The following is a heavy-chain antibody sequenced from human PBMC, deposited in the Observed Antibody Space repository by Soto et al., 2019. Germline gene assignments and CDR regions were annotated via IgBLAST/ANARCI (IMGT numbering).Heavy chain of an antibody. D-gene: IGHD5-12*01. CDR3: ARESHGGYDYFDY. J-gene: IGHJ4*02. CDR2: IYYSGST. CDR1: FGSIRSGGYY. Sequence: QVQLQESGTGLVKPSQTLSLTCTVSFGSIRSGGYYWRWIRQHPGKGLEWIGYIYYSGSTYYNPSLKSRVTISVDTSKNQVSRKLSSVTAADTAVYYCARESHGGYDYFDYWCQGTLVTVSS. V-gene: IGHV4-31*03.